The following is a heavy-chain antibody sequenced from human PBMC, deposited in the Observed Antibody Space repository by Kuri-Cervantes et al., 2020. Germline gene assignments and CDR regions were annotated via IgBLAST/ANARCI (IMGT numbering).Heavy chain of an antibody. CDR2: IFSNDEK. CDR3: ARIRPHSSSWYGEDYYYYYYMDV. Sequence: SGPTLVKPTETLTLTCTVSGFSLSNARMGVSWIRQPPGKALEWLAHIFSNDEKSYSTSLKSRLTISKDTSKSQVVLTVTNMDPVDTATYYCARIRPHSSSWYGEDYYYYYYMDVWGKGTTVTVSS. V-gene: IGHV2-26*01. J-gene: IGHJ6*03. D-gene: IGHD6-13*01. CDR1: GFSLSNARMG.